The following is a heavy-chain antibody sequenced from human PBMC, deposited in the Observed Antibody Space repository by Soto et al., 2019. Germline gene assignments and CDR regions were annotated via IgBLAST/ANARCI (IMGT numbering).Heavy chain of an antibody. J-gene: IGHJ6*03. CDR3: ARTHGGYRPELSDHYMDG. CDR2: IIPSLGIA. Sequence: QVQLVQSGAEVKKPGSSVTVSCKAPEGTFSSYTISCVRQAPGQGLDWMGRIIPSLGIAKYAQKLQGRVTISADKSTSPAYMERSSLRSEDTAVYYWARTHGGYRPELSDHYMDGWGKGTTVTVSS. CDR1: EGTFSSYT. D-gene: IGHD6-13*01. V-gene: IGHV1-69*02.